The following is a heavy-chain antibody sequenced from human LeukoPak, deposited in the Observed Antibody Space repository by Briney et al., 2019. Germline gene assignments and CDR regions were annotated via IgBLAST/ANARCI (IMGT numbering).Heavy chain of an antibody. V-gene: IGHV1-69*05. J-gene: IGHJ5*02. Sequence: ASVKVSCKASGGTFSSYAISWVRQAPGQGLEWMGGIIPIFGTANYAQKFQGRVTITTDESTSTAYMEQSSLRSEDTAVYYCARDNGIAARGWFDPWGQGTLVTVSS. CDR2: IIPIFGTA. CDR3: ARDNGIAARGWFDP. CDR1: GGTFSSYA. D-gene: IGHD6-6*01.